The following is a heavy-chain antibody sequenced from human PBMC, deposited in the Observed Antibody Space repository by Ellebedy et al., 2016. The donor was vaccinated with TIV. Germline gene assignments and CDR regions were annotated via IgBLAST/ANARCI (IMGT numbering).Heavy chain of an antibody. J-gene: IGHJ3*02. Sequence: ASVKVSCKASGGTFSIYAPNWVRQAPGQGLESMGRIIPILGMTNYAQKFQGRVTATADKSTSTASMELSSLRSEDTAVYYCVMDRSDMVHPFDIWGQGTMVTVSS. V-gene: IGHV1-69*04. CDR3: VMDRSDMVHPFDI. CDR2: IIPILGMT. CDR1: GGTFSIYA. D-gene: IGHD3-22*01.